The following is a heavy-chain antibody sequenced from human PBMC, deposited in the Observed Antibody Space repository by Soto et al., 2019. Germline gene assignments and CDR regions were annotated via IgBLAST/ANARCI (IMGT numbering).Heavy chain of an antibody. CDR3: ARVVGYFWSGSRSPPYYYGMDV. CDR1: GYTFTSYD. D-gene: IGHD3-3*01. J-gene: IGHJ6*02. Sequence: GASVKVSCKASGYTFTSYDINWVRQATGQGLEWMGWMNPNSGNTGYAQKFQGRVTMTRNTSISTAYMELSSLRSEDTAVYYCARVVGYFWSGSRSPPYYYGMDVWGQGTTVTVSS. CDR2: MNPNSGNT. V-gene: IGHV1-8*01.